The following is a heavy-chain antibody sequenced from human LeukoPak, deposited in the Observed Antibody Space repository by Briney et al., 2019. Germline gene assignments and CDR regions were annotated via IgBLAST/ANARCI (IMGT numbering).Heavy chain of an antibody. CDR1: GYTFTHYG. Sequence: ASMKVSCKASGYTFTHYGITWVRQAPGQGLEWMGWIRTYNGNTNYAQKLQGRVTMTTDTSTTTAYMELRSLRSDDTAVYYCAREASTYYYDASGYYPDAFDIWGQGTMVTVSS. CDR2: IRTYNGNT. J-gene: IGHJ3*02. CDR3: AREASTYYYDASGYYPDAFDI. V-gene: IGHV1-18*01. D-gene: IGHD3-22*01.